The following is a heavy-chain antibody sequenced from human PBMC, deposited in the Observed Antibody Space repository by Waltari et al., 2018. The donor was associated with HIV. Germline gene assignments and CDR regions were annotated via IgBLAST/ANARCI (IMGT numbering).Heavy chain of an antibody. V-gene: IGHV4-34*01. CDR2: INHSGGT. D-gene: IGHD2-2*02. CDR1: GGSFSGYY. J-gene: IGHJ5*02. CDR3: ARGFVPAAIEYNWFDP. Sequence: QVQLQQWGAGLLKPSETLSLTCAVYGGSFSGYYWCWIRQPPGKGLGWIGEINHSGGTHYNPSPKSRVTISVDTSKNLFALKLSSVTAADTAVYYCARGFVPAAIEYNWFDPWGQGTLVTVSS.